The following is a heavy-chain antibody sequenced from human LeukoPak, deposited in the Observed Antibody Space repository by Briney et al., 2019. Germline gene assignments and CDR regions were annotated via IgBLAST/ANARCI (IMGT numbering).Heavy chain of an antibody. CDR1: GYTFTGYY. CDR2: INPNSGGT. J-gene: IGHJ4*02. D-gene: IGHD1-26*01. Sequence: ASVKVSCKASGYTFTGYYMHWVRQAPGQGLEWMGWINPNSGGTNYAQKLQGRVTMTTDTSTSTAYMELRSLRSDDTAVYYCARDEPIVGATVDHWGQGTLVTVSS. CDR3: ARDEPIVGATVDH. V-gene: IGHV1-2*02.